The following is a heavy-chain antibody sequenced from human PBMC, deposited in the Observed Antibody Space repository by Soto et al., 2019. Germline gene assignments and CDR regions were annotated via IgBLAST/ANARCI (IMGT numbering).Heavy chain of an antibody. CDR3: ARQGGGYDPIGYYYYYGMDV. V-gene: IGHV4-30-4*01. CDR2: IYYSGST. J-gene: IGHJ6*02. D-gene: IGHD5-12*01. CDR1: GGSISSGDYY. Sequence: QVQLQESGPGLVKPSQTLSLTCTVSGGSISSGDYYWSWIRQPPGKGLEWIGYIYYSGSTYYNPSLKSRVTISVDTSKNQFSLKLSSVTAADTAVYYCARQGGGYDPIGYYYYYGMDVWGQGTTVTVSS.